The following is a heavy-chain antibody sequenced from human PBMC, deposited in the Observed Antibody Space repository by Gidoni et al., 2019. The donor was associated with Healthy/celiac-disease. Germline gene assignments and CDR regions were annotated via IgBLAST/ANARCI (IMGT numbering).Heavy chain of an antibody. CDR3: AKDPEYYGSGSYPDY. CDR1: GFTFSSYG. CDR2: ISYDGSNK. V-gene: IGHV3-30*18. J-gene: IGHJ4*02. D-gene: IGHD3-10*01. Sequence: QVQLVESGGGVVQPGRSLRLSCADSGFTFSSYGMHWVRQAPGKGLEWVAVISYDGSNKYYADSVKGRFTISRDNSKNTLYLQMNSLRAEDTAVYYCAKDPEYYGSGSYPDYWGQGTLVTVSS.